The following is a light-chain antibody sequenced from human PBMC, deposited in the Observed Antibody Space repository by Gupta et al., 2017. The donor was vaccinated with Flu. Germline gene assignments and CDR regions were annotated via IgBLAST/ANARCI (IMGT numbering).Light chain of an antibody. CDR1: QSVLYSSNNKNY. CDR3: QQYDSGPGT. CDR2: WAS. Sequence: DIVMTQSPDSLAVSLGERATINCKSSQSVLYSSNNKNYLAWYQQKPGQPPKLLIYWASTRESGVPDRFSGSGSGTDFTLTISSLQAEDVALYYCQQYDSGPGTFGQGTKVEIK. V-gene: IGKV4-1*01. J-gene: IGKJ1*01.